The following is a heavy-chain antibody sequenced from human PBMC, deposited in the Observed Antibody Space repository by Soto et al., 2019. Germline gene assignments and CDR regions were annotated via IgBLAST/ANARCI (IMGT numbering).Heavy chain of an antibody. D-gene: IGHD4-17*01. Sequence: GASVKVYRKASGYSFTSSGISWVRQTPGQGLEWMGWTSIYNGHTEYSPKFLGRVVMATDTSADTAYLELRSLRPDDAALYYCARWDDYGASDQYHFDHWGQGTLVTVSS. V-gene: IGHV1-18*01. CDR2: TSIYNGHT. CDR3: ARWDDYGASDQYHFDH. J-gene: IGHJ4*02. CDR1: GYSFTSSG.